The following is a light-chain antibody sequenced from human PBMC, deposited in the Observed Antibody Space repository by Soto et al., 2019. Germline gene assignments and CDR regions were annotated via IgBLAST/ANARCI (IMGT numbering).Light chain of an antibody. J-gene: IGKJ2*01. CDR1: QSLLHSNGYNY. Sequence: DIVMTQSPLSLPVTPGETASISCRSSQSLLHSNGYNYLDWYLQKPGQSPQLLIYLGSNRASGVPGRFSGSGSGTDFTLKISRVETEDVGVYYCMQALQSRYTFGQGTKLEIK. CDR2: LGS. V-gene: IGKV2-28*01. CDR3: MQALQSRYT.